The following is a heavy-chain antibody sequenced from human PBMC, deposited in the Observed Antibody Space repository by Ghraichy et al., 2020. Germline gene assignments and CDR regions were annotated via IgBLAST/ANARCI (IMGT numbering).Heavy chain of an antibody. D-gene: IGHD3-22*01. J-gene: IGHJ4*02. CDR2: IRSKAYGGTT. CDR1: GFTFGDYA. V-gene: IGHV3-49*04. Sequence: GGSLRLSCTASGFTFGDYAMSWVRQAPGKGLEWVGFIRSKAYGGTTEYAASVKGRFTISRDDSKSIAYLQMNSLKTEDTAVYYCASGYYYVSSPVATFDYWGQGTLVTVSS. CDR3: ASGYYYVSSPVATFDY.